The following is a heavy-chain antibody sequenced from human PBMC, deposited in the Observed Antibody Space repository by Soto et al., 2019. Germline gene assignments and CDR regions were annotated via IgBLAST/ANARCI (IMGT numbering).Heavy chain of an antibody. CDR1: GYTFTSYG. J-gene: IGHJ4*02. CDR3: QRITMVRGVISAVDY. D-gene: IGHD3-10*01. Sequence: ASVKISCKASGYTFTSYGISWVRQAPGQGLEWMGWISAYNGNTNYAQKLQGRVTMTTDTSTSTAYMELRSLRSDDTAVYYCQRITMVRGVISAVDYWGKGTLVTVS. CDR2: ISAYNGNT. V-gene: IGHV1-18*04.